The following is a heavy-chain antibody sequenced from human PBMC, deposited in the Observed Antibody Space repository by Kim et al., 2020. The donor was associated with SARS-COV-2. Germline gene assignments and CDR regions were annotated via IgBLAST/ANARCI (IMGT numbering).Heavy chain of an antibody. Sequence: PSLKGRVTISVDTSKNQFSLKLSSVTAADTAVYYCARGPYYYGSGTLFDPWGQGTLVTVSS. D-gene: IGHD3-10*01. CDR3: ARGPYYYGSGTLFDP. V-gene: IGHV4-30-2*04. J-gene: IGHJ5*02.